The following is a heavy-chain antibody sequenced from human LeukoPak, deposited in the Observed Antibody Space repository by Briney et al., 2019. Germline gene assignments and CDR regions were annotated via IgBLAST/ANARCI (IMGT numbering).Heavy chain of an antibody. CDR1: GFTFSSYG. CDR2: ISYDGSNK. Sequence: GRSLRLSCAASGFTFSSYGMHWVRQAPGKGLEWVAVISYDGSNKYYADSVKGRFTISRDNSKNTLYLQMNSLRAEDTAVYYCAKVRPGLGPQLGSFDYWGQGTLVTVSS. J-gene: IGHJ4*02. V-gene: IGHV3-30*18. D-gene: IGHD6-6*01. CDR3: AKVRPGLGPQLGSFDY.